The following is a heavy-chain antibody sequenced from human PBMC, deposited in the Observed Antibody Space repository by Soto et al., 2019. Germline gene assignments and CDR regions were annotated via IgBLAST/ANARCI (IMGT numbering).Heavy chain of an antibody. Sequence: PSETLSLTCTVSGGSISSYYWSWIRQPPGKGLEWIGYIYYTGLSNSNPSLNSRVTMSVDTSKNQFSLKLSSVTAADTAVYFCARFSPPRKSYDSNPGWFDPWGQGIMVTVSS. J-gene: IGHJ5*02. V-gene: IGHV4-59*01. CDR1: GGSISSYY. CDR3: ARFSPPRKSYDSNPGWFDP. CDR2: IYYTGLS. D-gene: IGHD3-22*01.